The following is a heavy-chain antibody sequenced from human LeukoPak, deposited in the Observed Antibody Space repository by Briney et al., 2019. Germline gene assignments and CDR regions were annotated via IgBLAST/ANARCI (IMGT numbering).Heavy chain of an antibody. CDR1: GGSISSYY. V-gene: IGHV4-59*01. CDR3: ARDYYGSGSFDY. D-gene: IGHD3-10*01. J-gene: IGHJ4*02. CDR2: IYYSGST. Sequence: SETLSLTCTVSGGSISSYYWSWIRQPPGKGLEWIGYIYYSGSTNYNPSLKSRVTISVDTSKNQFSLKLSSVTAADTAVYSCARDYYGSGSFDYWGQGTLVTVSS.